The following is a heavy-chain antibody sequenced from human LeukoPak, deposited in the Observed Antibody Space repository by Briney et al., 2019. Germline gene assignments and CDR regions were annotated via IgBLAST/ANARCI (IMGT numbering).Heavy chain of an antibody. CDR1: GFSFSSYV. CDR3: AKEQSSGWYRVADY. J-gene: IGHJ4*02. Sequence: PGGSLRLSCVASGFSFSSYVMNWVRQAPGTGLEWVSAISGNGGSTYYADSVKGRFTISRDNSKNTLSLQMNSLRAEDTAVYYCAKEQSSGWYRVADYWGQGTLVTVSS. V-gene: IGHV3-23*01. D-gene: IGHD6-19*01. CDR2: ISGNGGST.